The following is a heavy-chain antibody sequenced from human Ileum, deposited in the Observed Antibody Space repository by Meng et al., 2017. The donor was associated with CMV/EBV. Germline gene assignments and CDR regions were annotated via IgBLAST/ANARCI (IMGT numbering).Heavy chain of an antibody. Sequence: QVHLQESGSGLVKPSETLSLTCTVSGDSISSNFWSWIRQPAGKGLEWIGRIYSSGSTFYNPSLNSRVTMSVDTSKNQFSLSLASVTAADTAIYFCAREESVGIAVTGTFDYWGQGILVTVSS. CDR1: GDSISSNF. CDR2: IYSSGST. D-gene: IGHD6-19*01. V-gene: IGHV4-4*07. CDR3: AREESVGIAVTGTFDY. J-gene: IGHJ4*02.